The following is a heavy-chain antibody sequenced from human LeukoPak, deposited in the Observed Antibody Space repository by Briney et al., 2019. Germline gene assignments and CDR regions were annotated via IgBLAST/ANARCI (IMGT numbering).Heavy chain of an antibody. D-gene: IGHD4-17*01. J-gene: IGHJ6*03. V-gene: IGHV1-2*02. CDR2: INPSSGGT. Sequence: GASVKVSCKASGYTFTGYYMHWVRQAPGQGLEWMGWINPSSGGTNYALKFQGRVTMTRDTSISTAYMELSRLRSDDAAVYYCAKTTVTTGRHYYYYYYMDVWGKGTTVTVSS. CDR1: GYTFTGYY. CDR3: AKTTVTTGRHYYYYYYMDV.